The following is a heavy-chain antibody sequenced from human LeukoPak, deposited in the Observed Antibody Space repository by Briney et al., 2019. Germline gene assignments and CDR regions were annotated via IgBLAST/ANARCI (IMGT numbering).Heavy chain of an antibody. CDR3: AKATYYYDSSGPRSAFDI. CDR2: ISSSGGTT. V-gene: IGHV3-23*01. Sequence: GGSLRLSCAASGFTFSTYAVNWVRQAPGKGLEWVSAISSSGGTTYYADSVKGRFSISRDNSKNTLYLQMNSLRAEDTAVYYCAKATYYYDSSGPRSAFDIWGQGTMVTVSP. D-gene: IGHD3-22*01. CDR1: GFTFSTYA. J-gene: IGHJ3*02.